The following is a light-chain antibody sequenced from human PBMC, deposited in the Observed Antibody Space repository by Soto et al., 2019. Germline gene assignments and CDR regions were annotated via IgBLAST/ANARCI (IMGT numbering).Light chain of an antibody. CDR3: QQYNNWPPWT. CDR2: GAS. Sequence: EIVMTQSPATLSVSPGERATLSCRASQSVSSNLAWYQQKPGQAPRLLIYGASTRATGIPAMFSGSGSGKEFTLTNSCLQAEDFAVYYCQQYNNWPPWTFGQGTKVEIK. J-gene: IGKJ1*01. V-gene: IGKV3-15*01. CDR1: QSVSSN.